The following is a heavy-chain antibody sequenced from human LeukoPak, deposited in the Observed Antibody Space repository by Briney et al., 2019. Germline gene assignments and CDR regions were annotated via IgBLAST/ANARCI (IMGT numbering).Heavy chain of an antibody. CDR2: MNPNSGNT. Sequence: GASVKVSCKASGYTFTSYDINWVRQATGQGLEWMGWMNPNSGNTGYAQKFQGRVTITRNTSISTAYMELSSLRSEDTAVYYCARDRYYYGSGSYDYWGQGTLVTVSS. CDR3: ARDRYYYGSGSYDY. CDR1: GYTFTSYD. V-gene: IGHV1-8*03. J-gene: IGHJ4*02. D-gene: IGHD3-10*01.